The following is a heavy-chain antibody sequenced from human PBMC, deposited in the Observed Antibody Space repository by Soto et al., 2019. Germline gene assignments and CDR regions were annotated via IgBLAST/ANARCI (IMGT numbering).Heavy chain of an antibody. Sequence: GASVKVSCKASGFTFTSSAVQWVRQARGQRLEWIGWIVVGSGNTNYAQKFQERVTITRDMSTSTAYMELSSLRSEDTAVYYCAAEQAAHCSSTSCYNGALDPWGQGTLVTVSS. V-gene: IGHV1-58*01. J-gene: IGHJ5*02. D-gene: IGHD2-2*02. CDR1: GFTFTSSA. CDR2: IVVGSGNT. CDR3: AAEQAAHCSSTSCYNGALDP.